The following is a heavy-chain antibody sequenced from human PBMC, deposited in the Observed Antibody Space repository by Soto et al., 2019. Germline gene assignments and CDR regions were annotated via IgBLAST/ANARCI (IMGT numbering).Heavy chain of an antibody. D-gene: IGHD6-13*01. CDR2: ISGSGGST. CDR1: GFTFSSYA. J-gene: IGHJ4*02. Sequence: GGSLRLSCAASGFTFSSYAMSWVRQAPGKGLEWVSAISGSGGSTYYADSVKGRFTISRDNSKNTLYLQMNSLRAEDTAVYYCAKVKAMIAAAGNFFDYWGQGTLVTVSS. V-gene: IGHV3-23*01. CDR3: AKVKAMIAAAGNFFDY.